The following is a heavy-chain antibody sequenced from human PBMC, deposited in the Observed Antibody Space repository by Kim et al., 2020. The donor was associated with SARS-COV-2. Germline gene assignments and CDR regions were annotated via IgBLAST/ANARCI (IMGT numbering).Heavy chain of an antibody. CDR1: GDSVSSNTAA. J-gene: IGHJ6*02. D-gene: IGHD2-21*02. CDR2: TYYRSKWYS. CDR3: ARMGVRWGLRYYGMDV. Sequence: SQTLSLTCAISGDSVSSNTAAWNWIRQSPSRGLEWLGRTYYRSKWYSAYAVSVRSRITINPDTSKNQFSLQLNSVTPDDTAVYYCARMGVRWGLRYYGMDVCGQRATVTVTS. V-gene: IGHV6-1*01.